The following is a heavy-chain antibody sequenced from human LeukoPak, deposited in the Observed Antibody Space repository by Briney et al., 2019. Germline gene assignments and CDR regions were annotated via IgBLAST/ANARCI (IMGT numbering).Heavy chain of an antibody. Sequence: ASVKVSCKASGYSFTGHYMHWVRQAPGQGLEWMGWINPKSGGTNYAQKFQGRVTVTRDTSISTAYMDMSSLRSDDTAVYYCARNLWFGESSDAFDMWGQGTMVTVSS. CDR3: ARNLWFGESSDAFDM. CDR2: INPKSGGT. V-gene: IGHV1-2*02. D-gene: IGHD3-10*01. CDR1: GYSFTGHY. J-gene: IGHJ3*02.